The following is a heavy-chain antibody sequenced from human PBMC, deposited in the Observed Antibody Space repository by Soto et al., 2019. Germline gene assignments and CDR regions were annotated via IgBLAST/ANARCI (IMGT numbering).Heavy chain of an antibody. J-gene: IGHJ4*02. CDR3: ARSRGGTGVDLDY. V-gene: IGHV1-8*01. CDR1: GYTFTSYD. Sequence: QVQLVQSGAEVKEPGASVKVSCKASGYTFTSYDINWVRQATGQGLEWMGWMNPDSGDTGYVQKFQGRVSMTRDTSISTAYMELSSLRSEDTAVYYCARSRGGTGVDLDYWGQGTLVTVSS. D-gene: IGHD7-27*01. CDR2: MNPDSGDT.